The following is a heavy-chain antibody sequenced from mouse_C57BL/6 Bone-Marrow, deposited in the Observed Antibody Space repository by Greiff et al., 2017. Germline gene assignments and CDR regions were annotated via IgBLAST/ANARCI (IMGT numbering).Heavy chain of an antibody. CDR1: GYTFTSYW. CDR3: ASRGYYDWYFDV. Sequence: QVQLQQPGAELVKPGASVKLSCKASGYTFTSYWMHWVKQRPGQGLEWIGMIHPNSGSTNYNEKFKSKATLTVDKSSSTAYMQLSSLTSEDSAVYSCASRGYYDWYFDVWGTGTTVSVAS. V-gene: IGHV1-64*01. J-gene: IGHJ1*03. CDR2: IHPNSGST. D-gene: IGHD2-3*01.